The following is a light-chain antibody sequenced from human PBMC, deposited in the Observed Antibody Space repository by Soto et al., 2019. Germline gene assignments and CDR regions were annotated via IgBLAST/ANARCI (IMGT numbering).Light chain of an antibody. CDR1: QSIKNY. Sequence: IQLTQSPSSLSASLGDRVTLTCRASQSIKNYLNWYQNKPGAAPKLLLFGASNLESGVPSRFSGSGSGTELTLSISSLQPEDFATYYCQQGYSTTPITFGQGTRLEIK. J-gene: IGKJ5*01. V-gene: IGKV1-39*01. CDR3: QQGYSTTPIT. CDR2: GAS.